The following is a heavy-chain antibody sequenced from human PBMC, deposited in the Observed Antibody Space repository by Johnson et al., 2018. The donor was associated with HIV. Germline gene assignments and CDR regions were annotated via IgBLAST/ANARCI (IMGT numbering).Heavy chain of an antibody. CDR3: AGGVAVAFDI. Sequence: QVQLVESGGGVVQPGRSLRLSCAASGFTFSSYAMHWVRQAPGKGLEWVAVISYDGRNKYYADSVKGRFTISRDNSKNTLYLQMNSLRAEDTAVYYCAGGVAVAFDIWGPGTMVTVSS. V-gene: IGHV3-30*04. CDR1: GFTFSSYA. J-gene: IGHJ3*02. CDR2: ISYDGRNK. D-gene: IGHD6-19*01.